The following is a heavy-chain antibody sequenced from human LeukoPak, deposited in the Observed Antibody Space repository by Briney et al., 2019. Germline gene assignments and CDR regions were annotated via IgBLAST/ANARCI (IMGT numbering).Heavy chain of an antibody. CDR3: ARDGRDSSPGIAAAGTAPTTSGFDY. D-gene: IGHD6-13*01. CDR2: IIPILGIA. J-gene: IGHJ4*02. CDR1: GYTFTSYY. Sequence: SVKVSCKASGYTFTSYYMHWVRQAPGQGLEWMGRIIPILGIANYAQKFQGRVTITADKSTSTAYMELSSLRSEDTAVYYCARDGRDSSPGIAAAGTAPTTSGFDYWGQGTLVTVSS. V-gene: IGHV1-69*04.